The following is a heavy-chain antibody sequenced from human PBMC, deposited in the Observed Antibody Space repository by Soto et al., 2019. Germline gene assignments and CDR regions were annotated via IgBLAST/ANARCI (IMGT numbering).Heavy chain of an antibody. CDR2: IIAYNGST. J-gene: IGHJ3*02. Sequence: AAVKVSCKSSCYTFTSYGIRLFRQSPGQGLECIVLIIAYNGSTNYAQKLQGRVTMTTDTSTSTAYMELRSLRSDDTAVYYCARVPPPLFFDIWGQGKRVTVSS. V-gene: IGHV1-18*01. CDR3: ARVPPPLFFDI. CDR1: CYTFTSYG.